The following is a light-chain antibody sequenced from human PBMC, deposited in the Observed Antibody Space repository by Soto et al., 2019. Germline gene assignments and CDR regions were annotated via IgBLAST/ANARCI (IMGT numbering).Light chain of an antibody. V-gene: IGLV4-69*01. Sequence: QLVLTQSPSASASLGASVKLTCTLSSGHSTYAIAWLQQRPEKGPRYLMKLNNEGTYSKGDGIPDRFIGSSSGAERYLTISSLQSEDEAEYYCQTWDTGIMVFGGGTKLTVL. CDR2: LNNEGTY. J-gene: IGLJ2*01. CDR3: QTWDTGIMV. CDR1: SGHSTYA.